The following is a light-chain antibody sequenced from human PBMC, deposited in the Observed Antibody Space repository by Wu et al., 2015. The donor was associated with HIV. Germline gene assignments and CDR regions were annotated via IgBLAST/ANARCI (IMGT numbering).Light chain of an antibody. CDR1: QSISNW. CDR2: KAS. Sequence: DIQMTQSPSTLSASVGDRVTITCRASQSISNWLAWYQQKPGKAPKLLIYKASHLEGGVPSRFSGSGSGTVFTLTISSLQPEDFATYYCQQYDSYPTLGQGTKVEMK. J-gene: IGKJ1*01. V-gene: IGKV1-5*03. CDR3: QQYDSYPT.